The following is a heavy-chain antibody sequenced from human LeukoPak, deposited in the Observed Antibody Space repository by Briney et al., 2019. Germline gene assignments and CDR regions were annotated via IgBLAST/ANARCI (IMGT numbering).Heavy chain of an antibody. CDR2: IYYSGST. CDR3: ARGLKVRGVIGNWFDP. Sequence: SETLSLTCTVSGGSISSYYWSWIRQPPGKGLEWIGYIYYSGSTNYNPSLKSRVTISVDTSKNQFSLKLSSVTAADTAVYYCARGLKVRGVIGNWFDPWGQGTLVTVSS. V-gene: IGHV4-59*08. J-gene: IGHJ5*02. D-gene: IGHD3-10*01. CDR1: GGSISSYY.